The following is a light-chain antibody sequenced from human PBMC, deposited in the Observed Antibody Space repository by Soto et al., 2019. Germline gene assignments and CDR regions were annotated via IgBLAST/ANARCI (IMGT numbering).Light chain of an antibody. Sequence: DIQMTQSPSSLSASVGDRVTITCRASRTVNNYLNWYQQKPGKAPKLLIYSASTLQGGVPSRFSASGSGTDFALTINNLQPEDFATYFCQQSSRTPYTFGLGTKVDI. J-gene: IGKJ2*01. CDR1: RTVNNY. CDR3: QQSSRTPYT. V-gene: IGKV1-39*01. CDR2: SAS.